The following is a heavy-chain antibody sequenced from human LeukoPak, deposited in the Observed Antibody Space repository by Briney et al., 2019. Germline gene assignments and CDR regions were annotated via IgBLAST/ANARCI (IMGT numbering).Heavy chain of an antibody. Sequence: SETLSLTCTVSGGSISSYYWSWIRQPPGKGLEWIGYIYYSGSTNYNPSLKSRVTISVDTSKNQFSLKLSSVTAADTAVYYCARSDSGYDRRHFDYWGQGTLVTVSS. J-gene: IGHJ4*02. CDR3: ARSDSGYDRRHFDY. D-gene: IGHD5-12*01. V-gene: IGHV4-59*12. CDR2: IYYSGST. CDR1: GGSISSYY.